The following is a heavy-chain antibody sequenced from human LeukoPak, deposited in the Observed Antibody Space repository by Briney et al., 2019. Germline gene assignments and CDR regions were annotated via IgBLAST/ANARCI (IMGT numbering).Heavy chain of an antibody. CDR3: AKPFVGYFRGFDY. Sequence: GGTLRLSCAASGFTFSSYGMSWVRQAPGKGLEWVSALSGGGGTTYYADSVKGRFTISRDNSKNTLYLRMNSLRAEDTAVYYCAKPFVGYFRGFDYWGQGTLVTVSS. J-gene: IGHJ4*02. CDR1: GFTFSSYG. CDR2: LSGGGGTT. V-gene: IGHV3-23*01. D-gene: IGHD2-21*01.